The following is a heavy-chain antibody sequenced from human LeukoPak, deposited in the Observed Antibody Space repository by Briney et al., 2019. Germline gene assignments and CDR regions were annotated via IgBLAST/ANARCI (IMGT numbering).Heavy chain of an antibody. CDR2: INPNTGGT. V-gene: IGHV1-2*06. CDR3: ARGYSYGSDF. J-gene: IGHJ4*02. D-gene: IGHD5-18*01. Sequence: ASVKVSCKASGYTFTVYSIHWVRQAPGQGLEWMGRINPNTGGTTYAGKFQGRATVTRDTSISTTHMDLSGLTSDDTAVYYCARGYSYGSDFWGQGTLVTVSS. CDR1: GYTFTVYS.